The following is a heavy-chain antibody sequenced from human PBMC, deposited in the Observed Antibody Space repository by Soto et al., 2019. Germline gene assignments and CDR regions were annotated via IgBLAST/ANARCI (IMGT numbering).Heavy chain of an antibody. CDR1: GGTFSSYA. J-gene: IGHJ4*02. CDR3: AWRITMVRGVIHHTYSDY. Sequence: QVQLVQSGAEVKKPGSSVKVSCKASGGTFSSYAISWVRQAPGQGLEWMGGIIPIFGTANYAQKFQGRVTITADESTSTAYMELSSLRSEDTAVYYCAWRITMVRGVIHHTYSDYWGQGTLVTVSS. CDR2: IIPIFGTA. D-gene: IGHD3-10*01. V-gene: IGHV1-69*01.